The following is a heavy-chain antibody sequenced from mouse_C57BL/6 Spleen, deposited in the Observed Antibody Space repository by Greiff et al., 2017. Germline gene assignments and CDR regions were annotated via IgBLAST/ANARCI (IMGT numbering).Heavy chain of an antibody. CDR2: INPGSGGT. CDR1: GYAFTNYL. V-gene: IGHV1-54*01. J-gene: IGHJ1*03. Sequence: VKLQQSGAELVRPGTSVKVSCKASGYAFTNYLIEWVKQRPGQGLEWIGVINPGSGGTNYNEKFKGKATLTADKSSSTAYMQLSSLTSEDSAVYFCARLHYGSSYGYFDVWGTGTTVTVSS. D-gene: IGHD1-1*01. CDR3: ARLHYGSSYGYFDV.